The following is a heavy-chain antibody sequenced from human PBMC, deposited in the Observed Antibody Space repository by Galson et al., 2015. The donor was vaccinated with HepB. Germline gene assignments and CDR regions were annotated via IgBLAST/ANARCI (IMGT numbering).Heavy chain of an antibody. D-gene: IGHD3-10*01. Sequence: ETLSLTCTVPGGSISSSNYYWGWIRQPPGKGLEWIGSIYYSGSTFYNPSLKSRVTISVDTSKNQFSLKLSSVTATDTAVYYCARRAAYYYGSGSWYYFDYWGQGTLVAVSS. V-gene: IGHV4-39*01. CDR1: GGSISSSNYY. J-gene: IGHJ4*02. CDR2: IYYSGST. CDR3: ARRAAYYYGSGSWYYFDY.